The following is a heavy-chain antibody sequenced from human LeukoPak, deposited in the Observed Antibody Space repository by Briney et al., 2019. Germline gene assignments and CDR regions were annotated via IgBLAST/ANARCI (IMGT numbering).Heavy chain of an antibody. J-gene: IGHJ4*02. CDR2: INQDGRKE. V-gene: IGHV3-7*01. Sequence: PGGSLRLSCVASEFTFGSYWMTWVRQAPGKGLEWVANINQDGRKEHYVDSVKGRFTISRDNAKNSLYLQMNSLRAEDTAVYYCARDGFSQYYYVSSGYYFFDYWGQGTLVTVSS. D-gene: IGHD3-22*01. CDR3: ARDGFSQYYYVSSGYYFFDY. CDR1: EFTFGSYW.